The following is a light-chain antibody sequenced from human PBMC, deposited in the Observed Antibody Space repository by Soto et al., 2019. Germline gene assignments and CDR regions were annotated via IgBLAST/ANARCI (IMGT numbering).Light chain of an antibody. J-gene: IGKJ5*01. Sequence: VMTQSPATLSLSPGERVTLSCRASQSVGGDVAWYQQKPGQAPRLLIFGASTRATAVPARFSGSGSATEFTFTISSLQSEDFAVYYCQQYGTSEIIFGQGTRLEIK. CDR2: GAS. V-gene: IGKV3-15*01. CDR1: QSVGGD. CDR3: QQYGTSEII.